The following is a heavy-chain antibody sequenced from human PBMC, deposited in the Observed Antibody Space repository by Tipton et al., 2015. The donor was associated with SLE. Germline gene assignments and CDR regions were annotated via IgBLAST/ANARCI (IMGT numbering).Heavy chain of an antibody. CDR3: ARAPTISVAGTTDPFGMDV. D-gene: IGHD6-19*01. CDR1: GFTFHNYW. Sequence: SLRLSCAASGFTFHNYWMHWVRQAPGKGLVWGSGLITDGSVTTYADSVKGRLTISRDNAKNTLYLQMRSLRVEDTGIYYCARAPTISVAGTTDPFGMDVWGPGTRVTVSS. J-gene: IGHJ6*02. CDR2: LITDGSVT. V-gene: IGHV3-74*01.